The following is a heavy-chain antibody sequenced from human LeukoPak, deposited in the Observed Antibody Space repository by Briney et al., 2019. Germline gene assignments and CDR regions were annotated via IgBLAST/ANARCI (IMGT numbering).Heavy chain of an antibody. CDR2: INPNSGGT. V-gene: IGHV1-2*02. CDR3: AGNYKTLAGYYDDDGFDI. D-gene: IGHD3-9*01. J-gene: IGHJ3*02. CDR1: GYTFIDYY. Sequence: GASVKVSCKASGYTFIDYYINWVRQAPGQGLEWMGWINPNSGGTKYAQKFQGRVTLTRDTSINTAYMELSRLISDDTAVYYCAGNYKTLAGYYDDDGFDIWGQGTKVTVSS.